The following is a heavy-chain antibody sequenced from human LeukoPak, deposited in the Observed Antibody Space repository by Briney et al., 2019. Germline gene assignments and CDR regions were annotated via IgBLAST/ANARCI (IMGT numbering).Heavy chain of an antibody. D-gene: IGHD2/OR15-2a*01. J-gene: IGHJ4*02. Sequence: GGSLSLSRGLSGFNFYTLLMSGVRDAPEERVEWVANLNLDGSAKNYVDSVKVRFTISRDNPKNSLYLQMISLRAEDTAVYYCAKYLSRNFDYWGQGTLVTVYS. CDR3: AKYLSRNFDY. CDR1: GFNFYTLL. CDR2: LNLDGSAK. V-gene: IGHV3-7*05.